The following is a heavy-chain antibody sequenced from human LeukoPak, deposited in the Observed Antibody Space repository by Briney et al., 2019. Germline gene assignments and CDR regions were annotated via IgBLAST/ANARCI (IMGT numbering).Heavy chain of an antibody. D-gene: IGHD3-9*01. J-gene: IGHJ4*02. Sequence: VASVKVSCKASGYTFTGYYMHWVRQAPGQGLEWMGWINPNSGGTNYAQKFQGRVTMTRDTSISTAYMELSRPRSDDTAVYYCARAPYYDILTGLDYWGQGTLVTVSS. CDR3: ARAPYYDILTGLDY. V-gene: IGHV1-2*02. CDR1: GYTFTGYY. CDR2: INPNSGGT.